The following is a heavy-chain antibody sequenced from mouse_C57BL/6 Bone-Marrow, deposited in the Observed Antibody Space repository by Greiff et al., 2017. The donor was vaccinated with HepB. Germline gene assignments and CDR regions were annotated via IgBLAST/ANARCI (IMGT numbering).Heavy chain of an antibody. Sequence: VQRVESGPGLVQPSQSLSITCTVSGFSLTSYGVHWVRQSPGKGLEWLGVIWSGGSTDYNAAFISRLSISKDNSKSQVFFKMNSLQADDTAIYYCARNSATTVVEGYFDVWGTGTTVTVSS. CDR2: IWSGGST. V-gene: IGHV2-2*01. CDR1: GFSLTSYG. J-gene: IGHJ1*03. D-gene: IGHD1-1*01. CDR3: ARNSATTVVEGYFDV.